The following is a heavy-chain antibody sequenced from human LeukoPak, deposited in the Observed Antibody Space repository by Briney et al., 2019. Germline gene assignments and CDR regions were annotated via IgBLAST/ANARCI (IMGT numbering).Heavy chain of an antibody. CDR2: IYTSGST. CDR3: ARDRGQQLVPYNWFDP. V-gene: IGHV4-4*07. Sequence: SETLSLTCTVSGGSISSYYWSRIRQPAGKGLEWIGRIYTSGSTNYNPSLKSRVTISVGTSKNQFSLKLSSVTAADTAVYYCARDRGQQLVPYNWFDPWGQGTLVTVSS. J-gene: IGHJ5*02. D-gene: IGHD6-13*01. CDR1: GGSISSYY.